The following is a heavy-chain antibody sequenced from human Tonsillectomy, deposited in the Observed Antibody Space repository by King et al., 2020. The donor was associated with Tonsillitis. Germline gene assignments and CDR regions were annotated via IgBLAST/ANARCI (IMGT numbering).Heavy chain of an antibody. CDR2: IVPIFGTP. Sequence: VQLVESGAEVKKPGSSVKVSCKASGGTFSSYAISWVRQAPGQGLEWMGGIVPIFGTPNYAQKFQGRVTITADESTNTAYMELSSLRSEDTAVYYCARYDCGGDCYSSGYWYFDLWGRGTLVTVSS. V-gene: IGHV1-69*01. D-gene: IGHD2-21*02. CDR3: ARYDCGGDCYSSGYWYFDL. CDR1: GGTFSSYA. J-gene: IGHJ2*01.